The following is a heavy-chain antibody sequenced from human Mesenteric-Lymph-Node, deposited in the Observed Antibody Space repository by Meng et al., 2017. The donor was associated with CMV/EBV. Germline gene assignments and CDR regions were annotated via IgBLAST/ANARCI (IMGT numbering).Heavy chain of an antibody. CDR1: GGSFSGYD. J-gene: IGHJ4*02. D-gene: IGHD5-18*01. Sequence: TCVVYGGSFSGYDWSWIRQPPGKGLEWIGEINHSGSTNYNPSLKSRVTIEVDTSKNQFSLKVSSVSAADTAVYYCAGSSDTSMVASDYWGQGTLVTVSS. CDR2: INHSGST. CDR3: AGSSDTSMVASDY. V-gene: IGHV4-34*01.